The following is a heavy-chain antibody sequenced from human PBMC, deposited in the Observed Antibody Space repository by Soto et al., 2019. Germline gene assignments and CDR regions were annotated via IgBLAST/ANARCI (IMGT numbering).Heavy chain of an antibody. Sequence: SETLSLTCTVSGGSISSGGYYWSWIRQHPGKGLEWIGYIYYSGSTYYNPSLKSRVTISVDTSKNQFSLELSSVTAADTAVYYCARGHSSWPFDYWGQGTLVSGSS. D-gene: IGHD6-13*01. CDR3: ARGHSSWPFDY. CDR2: IYYSGST. J-gene: IGHJ4*02. V-gene: IGHV4-30-4*08. CDR1: GGSISSGGYY.